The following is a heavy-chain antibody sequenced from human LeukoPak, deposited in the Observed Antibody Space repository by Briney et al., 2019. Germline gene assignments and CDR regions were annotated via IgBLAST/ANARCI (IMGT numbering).Heavy chain of an antibody. CDR1: GFTFSSYS. CDR3: ARIGGTTGAFDY. CDR2: ISSSSSYI. Sequence: PGGSLRLSCAASGFTFSSYSMNWVRQAPGKGLEWVSSISSSSSYIYYADSVKGRFTISRDNAKNSLYLQMNSLRAEDTAVYYCARIGGTTGAFDYWGQGTLVTVSS. V-gene: IGHV3-21*01. D-gene: IGHD2-2*01. J-gene: IGHJ4*02.